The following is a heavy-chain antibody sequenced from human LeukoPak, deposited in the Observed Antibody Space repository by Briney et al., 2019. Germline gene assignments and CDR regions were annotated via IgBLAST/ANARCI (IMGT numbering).Heavy chain of an antibody. Sequence: SETLSLTCAVYGGSFSGYSWSWIRQPPGKGLEWIGEINHSGSTNYNPSLKSRVTISVDTSKNQFSLKLSSVTAADTAVYYCASSPREGSWSVWFDPWGQGTLVTVSS. CDR2: INHSGST. J-gene: IGHJ5*02. CDR1: GGSFSGYS. D-gene: IGHD6-13*01. CDR3: ASSPREGSWSVWFDP. V-gene: IGHV4-34*01.